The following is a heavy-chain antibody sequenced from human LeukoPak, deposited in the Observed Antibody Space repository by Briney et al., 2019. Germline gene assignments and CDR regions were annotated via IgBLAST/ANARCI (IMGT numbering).Heavy chain of an antibody. CDR2: ISGAGSGT. D-gene: IGHD3-10*01. J-gene: IGHJ4*02. Sequence: PGGSLRLSCAASGFTFSTYTMNWVRQAPGKGLEWVSAISGAGSGTYYADFVKGRFSISRDNSKNTLYLQMNSLRAEDTAAYYCAKGTERYREVSSFDSWGQGTLVTVSS. V-gene: IGHV3-23*01. CDR1: GFTFSTYT. CDR3: AKGTERYREVSSFDS.